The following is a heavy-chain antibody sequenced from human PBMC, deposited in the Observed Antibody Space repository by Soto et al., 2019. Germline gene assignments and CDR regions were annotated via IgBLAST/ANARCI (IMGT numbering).Heavy chain of an antibody. CDR2: ISGSGGST. Sequence: EVQLLESGGGLVQPGGSLRLSCAASGFTFSSYAMSWVRQAPGKGLEWVSAISGSGGSTYYADSVKGRFTISRDNSKNTLYLQMNSLRAEDTAVYYCAKGIRVAARPQLLPFDYWGQGTLVTVSS. D-gene: IGHD6-6*01. CDR1: GFTFSSYA. V-gene: IGHV3-23*01. CDR3: AKGIRVAARPQLLPFDY. J-gene: IGHJ4*02.